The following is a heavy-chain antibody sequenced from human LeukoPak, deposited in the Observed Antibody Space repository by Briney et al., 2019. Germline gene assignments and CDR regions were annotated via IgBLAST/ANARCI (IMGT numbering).Heavy chain of an antibody. J-gene: IGHJ5*02. D-gene: IGHD6-13*01. CDR3: ARVGYSSSPFDP. CDR1: GYTFTGYD. Sequence: ASVKVSCKASGYTFTGYDMHWVRQAPGQGLEWMGRINPNSGGTNYAQKFQGRVTMTRDTSISTAYMELSRLRSDDTAVYYCARVGYSSSPFDPWGQGTLVTVSS. CDR2: INPNSGGT. V-gene: IGHV1-2*06.